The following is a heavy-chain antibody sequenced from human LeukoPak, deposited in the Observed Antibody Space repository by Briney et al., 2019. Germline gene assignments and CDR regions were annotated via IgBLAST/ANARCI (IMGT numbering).Heavy chain of an antibody. CDR2: ISSSGSYI. V-gene: IGHV3-21*01. J-gene: IGHJ6*03. Sequence: PGGSLRLSCAASGFTFSSYSMNWVRQAPGKGLEWVSSISSSGSYIYYADSVKGRFTISRDNAKNSLYLQMNSLRAEDTAVYYCARGRACGLVLCKDYYYMDVWGKGTTVTVSS. CDR3: ARGRACGLVLCKDYYYMDV. CDR1: GFTFSSYS. D-gene: IGHD2-21*01.